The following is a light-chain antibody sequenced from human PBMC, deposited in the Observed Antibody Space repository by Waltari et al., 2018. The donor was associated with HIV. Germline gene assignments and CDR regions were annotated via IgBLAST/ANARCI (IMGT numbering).Light chain of an antibody. CDR2: WAS. V-gene: IGKV4-1*01. Sequence: DIVMTQSPDSLTVSQRERATINCKSSQSVLYSSNNKNYLAWYQQKPGQPPELLLYWASTRESGVPDRFSGSGSGTDFTLTISSLQAEDVAVYYCQQYYTTPFTFGPGTKVDIK. J-gene: IGKJ3*01. CDR3: QQYYTTPFT. CDR1: QSVLYSSNNKNY.